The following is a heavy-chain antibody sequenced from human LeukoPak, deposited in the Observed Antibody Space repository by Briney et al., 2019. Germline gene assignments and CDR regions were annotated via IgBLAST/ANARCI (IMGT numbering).Heavy chain of an antibody. CDR1: GGSISSSSYY. D-gene: IGHD6-6*01. J-gene: IGHJ4*02. Sequence: KPSETLSLTCTVSGGSISSSSYYWGWIRQPPGKGLEWIGSIYYSGSTYYNPSLKSRVTISVDTSKNQFSLKLSSVTAADTAVYYCARRLRQLVPLPFDYWGQGTLVTVSS. V-gene: IGHV4-39*01. CDR3: ARRLRQLVPLPFDY. CDR2: IYYSGST.